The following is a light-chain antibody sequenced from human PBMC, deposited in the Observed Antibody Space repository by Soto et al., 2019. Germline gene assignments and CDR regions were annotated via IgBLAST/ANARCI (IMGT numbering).Light chain of an antibody. V-gene: IGKV3-20*01. J-gene: IGKJ1*01. CDR1: QSINSNY. CDR2: GAS. CDR3: QQYGYPPRT. Sequence: EIVLTHSPGTLSLSPGEETTLSCRASQSINSNYLAWYQQKPGQAPRLLIYGASSRATGIPDRFSGSGSGTDYTLTISRLEPEDFAVYYCQQYGYPPRTFGQGTKVEI.